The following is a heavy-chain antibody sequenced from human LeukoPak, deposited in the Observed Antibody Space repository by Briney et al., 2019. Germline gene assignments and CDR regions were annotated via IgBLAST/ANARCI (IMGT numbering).Heavy chain of an antibody. J-gene: IGHJ4*02. Sequence: SGTLSLTCAVSGGSISSSNWWSWVRQPPGKGLEWVGEIYHSGSTNYNPSLKSRVTISVDTSKNQFSLKLSSVTAADTAVYYCAATYDSSGYYSDYWGQGTLVTVSS. V-gene: IGHV4-4*02. D-gene: IGHD3-22*01. CDR1: GGSISSSNW. CDR3: AATYDSSGYYSDY. CDR2: IYHSGST.